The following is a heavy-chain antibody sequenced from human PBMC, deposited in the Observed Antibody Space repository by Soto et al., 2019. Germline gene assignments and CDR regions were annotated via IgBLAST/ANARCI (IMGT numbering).Heavy chain of an antibody. CDR3: ARDTLRIAARPTVFDY. V-gene: IGHV3-48*02. J-gene: IGHJ4*02. CDR1: GFTFSSYS. D-gene: IGHD6-6*01. CDR2: ISSSSSTI. Sequence: EVQLVECGGGLVQPGGSLRLSCAASGFTFSSYSMNWVRQAPGKGLEWVSYISSSSSTIYYADSVKGRFTISRDNAKNSLYLQMNSLRDEDTAVYYCARDTLRIAARPTVFDYWGQEPLVTVSS.